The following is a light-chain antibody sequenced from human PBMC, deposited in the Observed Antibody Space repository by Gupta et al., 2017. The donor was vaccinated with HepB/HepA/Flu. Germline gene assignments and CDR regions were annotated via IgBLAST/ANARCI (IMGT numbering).Light chain of an antibody. CDR1: SVRTYS. J-gene: IGLJ2*01. Sequence: SSELTQDPAVSVALGQTVRITCQGDSVRTYSATWYQQKPGQAPVLVIFGKNKRPSGIPDRFSGSTSGDTASFTITGAQAEDEGDYYCHSRDSSGKYRIFGGGTKVTVL. CDR3: HSRDSSGKYRI. V-gene: IGLV3-19*01. CDR2: GKN.